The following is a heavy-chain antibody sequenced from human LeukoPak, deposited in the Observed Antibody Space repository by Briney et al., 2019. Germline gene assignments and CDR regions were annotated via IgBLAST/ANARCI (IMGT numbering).Heavy chain of an antibody. Sequence: ASVKVSCKVSGYTLTELSMHWVRQAPGKGLEWMGGFDPEDGETIYAQKFQGRVTMAEDTSTDTAYMELSSLRSEDTAVYYCAAIPVWVVVPAAQFDYWGLGTLVTVSS. CDR1: GYTLTELS. J-gene: IGHJ4*02. CDR3: AAIPVWVVVPAAQFDY. V-gene: IGHV1-24*01. D-gene: IGHD2-2*01. CDR2: FDPEDGET.